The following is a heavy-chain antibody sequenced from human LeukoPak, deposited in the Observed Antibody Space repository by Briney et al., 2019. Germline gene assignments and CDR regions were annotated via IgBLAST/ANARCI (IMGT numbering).Heavy chain of an antibody. CDR3: ARVMLRGGQDAFDI. CDR2: ISGYNGNT. Sequence: ASVKVSCKASGYTFTTYGISWVRQAPGQGLEWMGWISGYNGNTNYAQNFQGRVTMTTDTSTSTAYMEMRSLRYDDTAVYYCARVMLRGGQDAFDIWGLGTMVTVPS. D-gene: IGHD3-10*02. CDR1: GYTFTTYG. J-gene: IGHJ3*02. V-gene: IGHV1-18*01.